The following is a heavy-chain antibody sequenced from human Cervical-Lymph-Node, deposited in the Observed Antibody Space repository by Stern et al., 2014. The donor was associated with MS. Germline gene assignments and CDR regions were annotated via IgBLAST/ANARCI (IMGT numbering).Heavy chain of an antibody. D-gene: IGHD2-2*01. J-gene: IGHJ5*01. CDR1: GASISSSVYY. V-gene: IGHV4-31*03. CDR2: ISYSGST. CDR3: ARLYCSTVSCFESWFDS. Sequence: QVQLEESGPGLVQPSQTLSLTCTVSGASISSSVYYWNWIRQLPGKGLEWIGYISYSGSTHYNPSLKSRPTISEDTSKNQFSLTLNSVTAADTAVYYCARLYCSTVSCFESWFDSWGQGNLVTVSS.